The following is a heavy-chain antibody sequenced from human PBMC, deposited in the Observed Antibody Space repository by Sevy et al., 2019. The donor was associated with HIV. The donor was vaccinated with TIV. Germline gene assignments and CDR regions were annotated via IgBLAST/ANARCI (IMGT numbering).Heavy chain of an antibody. J-gene: IGHJ4*02. CDR3: AKLCGGDCYSDY. Sequence: GGSLRLSCAASGFTFSSYGMHWVRQAPGKGLEWVAVISYDGSNKYYADSVKGRFPISRDNSKNTLYLQMNSLRAEDTAVYYCAKLCGGDCYSDYWGQGTLVTVSS. CDR2: ISYDGSNK. D-gene: IGHD2-21*02. V-gene: IGHV3-30*18. CDR1: GFTFSSYG.